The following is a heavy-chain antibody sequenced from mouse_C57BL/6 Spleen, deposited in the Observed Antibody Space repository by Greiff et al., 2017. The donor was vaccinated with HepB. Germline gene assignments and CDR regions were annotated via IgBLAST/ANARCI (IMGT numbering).Heavy chain of an antibody. D-gene: IGHD2-5*01. J-gene: IGHJ3*01. CDR2: INPYNGGT. CDR1: GYTFTDYY. CDR3: AYYSNYDIFFAY. Sequence: EVQLQQSGPVLVKPGASVKMSCKASGYTFTDYYINWVKQSHGKSLEWIGVINPYNGGTSYNQKFKGKATLTVDKSSSTAYMELNSLTSEDSAVYYCAYYSNYDIFFAYWGQGTLVTVSA. V-gene: IGHV1-19*01.